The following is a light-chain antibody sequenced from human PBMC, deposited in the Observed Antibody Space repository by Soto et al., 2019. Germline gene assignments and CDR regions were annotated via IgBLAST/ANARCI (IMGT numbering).Light chain of an antibody. CDR3: QQYGSSPMYT. Sequence: EIVVTQSPGTLSLSPGERATLSCRASQSVSSSYLAWYQQKPGQAPRLLIYGASSRATCIPDRFSGSGSGTDFTLTISRLEPEDFAVYYCQQYGSSPMYTFGQGTKLEIK. V-gene: IGKV3-20*01. CDR1: QSVSSSY. CDR2: GAS. J-gene: IGKJ2*01.